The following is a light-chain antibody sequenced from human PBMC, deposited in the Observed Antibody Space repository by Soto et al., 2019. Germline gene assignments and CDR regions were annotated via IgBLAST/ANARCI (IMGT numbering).Light chain of an antibody. CDR1: SSDVGGYNY. CDR2: EVS. CDR3: SSYTSTTTRV. Sequence: HSVLTPPASVSVSPGQSITISCTGTSSDVGGYNYVSWYQQHPGKGPKLMIYEVSNRPSGVSNRFSGSKSGNTATLTISGLQAEDEADYYCSSYTSTTTRVFGTGTKVTVL. J-gene: IGLJ1*01. V-gene: IGLV2-14*03.